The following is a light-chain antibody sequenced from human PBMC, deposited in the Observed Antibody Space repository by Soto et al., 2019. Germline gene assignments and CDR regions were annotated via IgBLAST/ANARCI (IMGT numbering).Light chain of an antibody. CDR3: QSSDSSGRYPYV. CDR1: ALPKQY. CDR2: KDN. Sequence: YELTQPPSVSVSPGQTARITCSGDALPKQYAYWYQQKPGQAPVVVIYKDNERPSGIPERFSGSTSGTTVTLTISGVQAEDEADYFCQSSDSSGRYPYVFGTGTKVTVL. J-gene: IGLJ1*01. V-gene: IGLV3-25*02.